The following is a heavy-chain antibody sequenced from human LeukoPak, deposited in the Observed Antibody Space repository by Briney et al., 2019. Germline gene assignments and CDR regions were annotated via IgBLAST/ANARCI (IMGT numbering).Heavy chain of an antibody. CDR3: ARDPAPLVGATTLYYYGMDV. J-gene: IGHJ6*02. Sequence: ASVKVSCKASGYTFTSYDINWARQATGQGLEWMGWMNPNSGNTGYAQKFQGRVTMTRNTSISTAYMELSSLRSEDTAVYYCARDPAPLVGATTLYYYGMDVWGQGTTVTVSS. D-gene: IGHD1-26*01. CDR1: GYTFTSYD. CDR2: MNPNSGNT. V-gene: IGHV1-8*01.